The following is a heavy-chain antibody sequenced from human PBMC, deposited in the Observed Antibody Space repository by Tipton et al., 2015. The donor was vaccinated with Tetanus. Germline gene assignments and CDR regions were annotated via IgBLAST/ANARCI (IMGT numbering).Heavy chain of an antibody. V-gene: IGHV4-59*01. Sequence: LRLSCSVSGGSMGTNHWVWIRQAPGKRLESIGYIYSTGATKYNPSLESRVRISIDTSKSQLSMRLSSVTVADTAVYYCARGRGLGAYSFGFEYWGQGAQVTVSS. CDR1: GGSMGTNH. D-gene: IGHD5-18*01. J-gene: IGHJ4*02. CDR3: ARGRGLGAYSFGFEY. CDR2: IYSTGAT.